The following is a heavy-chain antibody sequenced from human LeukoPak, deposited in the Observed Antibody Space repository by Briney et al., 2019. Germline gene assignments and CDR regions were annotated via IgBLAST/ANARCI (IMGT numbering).Heavy chain of an antibody. D-gene: IGHD2-2*01. V-gene: IGHV4-39*01. Sequence: PSETLSLTCTVSGGSLSSSSYYWGWIRQPPGKGLEWIGSIYRSGSTYYNPSLNSRVTISVDTSKNQFSLKLRSVTAADTAVYYCARSLVVPAHYYYYYYMDVWGKGTTVTVSS. CDR3: ARSLVVPAHYYYYYYMDV. CDR2: IYRSGST. J-gene: IGHJ6*03. CDR1: GGSLSSSSYY.